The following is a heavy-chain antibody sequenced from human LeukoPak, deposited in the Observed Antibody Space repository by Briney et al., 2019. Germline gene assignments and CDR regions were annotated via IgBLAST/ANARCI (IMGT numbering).Heavy chain of an antibody. D-gene: IGHD3-10*01. CDR2: IYYSGST. V-gene: IGHV4-59*01. CDR1: GGSISSYY. Sequence: PSETLSLTCTVSGGSISSYYWSWIRQPPGKGLEWIRYIYYSGSTNYNPSLKSRATISVDTSKNQFSLKLSSVTAADTAVYYCALADPGAGYYFDYWGQGTLVTVSS. CDR3: ALADPGAGYYFDY. J-gene: IGHJ4*02.